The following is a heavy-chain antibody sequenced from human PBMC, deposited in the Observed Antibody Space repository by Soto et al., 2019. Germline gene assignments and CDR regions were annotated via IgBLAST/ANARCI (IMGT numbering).Heavy chain of an antibody. CDR3: ARAPARGIQIWFPHYYYGMHV. V-gene: IGHV4-34*01. Sequence: PSETLSLTCAVYGGSFSGYYWSGIRQPPGKGLERIGEINHSGSTNYNPSLKSRVTISVDTSKNQFSLKLSSVTAADTAVYYCARAPARGIQIWFPHYYYGMHVSGQGTTLTVYS. J-gene: IGHJ6*02. CDR1: GGSFSGYY. D-gene: IGHD5-18*01. CDR2: INHSGST.